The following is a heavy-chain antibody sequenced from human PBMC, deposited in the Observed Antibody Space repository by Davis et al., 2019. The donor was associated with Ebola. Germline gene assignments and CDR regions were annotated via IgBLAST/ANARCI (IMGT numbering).Heavy chain of an antibody. CDR1: GGPIRSYY. V-gene: IGHV4-59*01. CDR3: ARGGAGITSTTPRFDY. J-gene: IGHJ4*02. Sequence: SETPSLPSTVSGGPIRSYYWSWIRQPPGKGLGWNGYIYYSGSTNINPSLKSRVSLSVDKSKNQFSLKLTSVTAGDTAIYYCARGGAGITSTTPRFDYWGQGNLVSVSS. CDR2: IYYSGST. D-gene: IGHD1-1*01.